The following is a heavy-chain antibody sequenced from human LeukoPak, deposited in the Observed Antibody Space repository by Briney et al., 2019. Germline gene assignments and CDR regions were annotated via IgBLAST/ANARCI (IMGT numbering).Heavy chain of an antibody. J-gene: IGHJ4*02. CDR2: IYHGGNT. CDR3: ASTRRAAVAGRFDS. CDR1: GASMSSNY. D-gene: IGHD6-19*01. Sequence: SETLSLTCNVSGASMSSNYWGWIRQPPGKGLEWIGYIYHGGNTNYSPSLESRVTMSVDESKNQFSLRVHFVSAADTAVYYCASTRRAAVAGRFDSWGQGTLVTVSS. V-gene: IGHV4-4*09.